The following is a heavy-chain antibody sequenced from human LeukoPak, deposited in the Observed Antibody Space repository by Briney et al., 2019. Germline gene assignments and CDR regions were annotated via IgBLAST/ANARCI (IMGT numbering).Heavy chain of an antibody. Sequence: SETLSLTCTVSGGSISSYYWGWIRQAPGKGLEWIATIYHSGSTYYNPSLQSRVTISLDTSKNQFSLKLRSLTAADTAVYFCARDGLGFDTSGFSRWGQGTLVTVSS. D-gene: IGHD3-3*01. V-gene: IGHV4-39*07. CDR1: GGSISSYY. CDR3: ARDGLGFDTSGFSR. J-gene: IGHJ4*02. CDR2: IYHSGST.